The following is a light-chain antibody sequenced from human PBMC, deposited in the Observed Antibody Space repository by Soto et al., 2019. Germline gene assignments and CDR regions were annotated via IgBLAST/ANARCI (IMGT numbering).Light chain of an antibody. CDR2: DAS. V-gene: IGKV1-5*01. CDR1: QSSNW. CDR3: QQYMNYAT. Sequence: DIQMTQSPSTLSASIGDRVTFTCRASQSSNWLAWYQQKPGKAPKLLIYDASSLQSEVPSRFSGSGSGTEFTLTISTLQHDYFATYYWQQYMNYATFGQGTKVEIK. J-gene: IGKJ1*01.